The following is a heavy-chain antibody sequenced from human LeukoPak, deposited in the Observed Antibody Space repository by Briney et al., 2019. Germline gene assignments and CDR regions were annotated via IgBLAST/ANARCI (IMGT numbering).Heavy chain of an antibody. V-gene: IGHV3-23*01. CDR2: ISESGGLT. Sequence: GRSLRLSCAASGFTFSSYAMSWVRQAPGKGLEWVADISESGGLTHYADSVKGRFTISRDNSNNTLYLQVNSLRAEDTAVYYCAKGKVQQWGVPEYWGQGTLLTVSS. CDR1: GFTFSSYA. CDR3: AKGKVQQWGVPEY. J-gene: IGHJ4*02. D-gene: IGHD1-26*01.